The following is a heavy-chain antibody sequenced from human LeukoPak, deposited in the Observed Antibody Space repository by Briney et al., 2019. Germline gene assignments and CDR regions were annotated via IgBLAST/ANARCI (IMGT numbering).Heavy chain of an antibody. J-gene: IGHJ3*02. CDR2: IIPILGIA. CDR3: AEGGPGEAFDI. V-gene: IGHV1-69*04. Sequence: GSSVKVSCKASGGTFSNYAISWVRQAPGQGLEWMGRIIPILGIANYAQKFQGRVTITTDESTSTAYMELSSLRSEDTAVYYCAEGGPGEAFDIWGQGTMVTVSS. D-gene: IGHD7-27*01. CDR1: GGTFSNYA.